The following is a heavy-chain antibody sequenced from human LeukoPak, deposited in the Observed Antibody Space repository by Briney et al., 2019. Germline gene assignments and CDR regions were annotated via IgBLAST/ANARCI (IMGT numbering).Heavy chain of an antibody. CDR3: ARGRDSSGYQAFDY. J-gene: IGHJ4*02. CDR2: ISWNSGSI. Sequence: GRSLRLSCAASGFTFDDYAMHWVRQAPGKGLEWVSGISWNSGSIGYADSVKGRFTISRDNAKNSLYLQMNSLRAEDTAVYYCARGRDSSGYQAFDYWGQGTLVTVSS. CDR1: GFTFDDYA. V-gene: IGHV3-9*01. D-gene: IGHD3-22*01.